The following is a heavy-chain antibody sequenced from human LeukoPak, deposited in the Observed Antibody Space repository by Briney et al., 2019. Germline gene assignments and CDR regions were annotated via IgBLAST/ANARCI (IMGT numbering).Heavy chain of an antibody. CDR1: GGSISSYY. J-gene: IGHJ5*02. Sequence: SETLSLTCTVSGGSISSYYWSWIRQPPGKGLEWIGYTHYNGRNDYNPSIKSRVTMSVDTSKNQFSLKLSSVTAADTAVYYCARDLYYYGSGSYGPWGQGTLVTVSS. CDR3: ARDLYYYGSGSYGP. CDR2: THYNGRN. D-gene: IGHD3-10*01. V-gene: IGHV4-59*01.